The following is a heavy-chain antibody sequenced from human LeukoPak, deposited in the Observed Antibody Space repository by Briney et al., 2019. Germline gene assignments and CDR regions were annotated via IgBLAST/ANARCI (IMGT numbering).Heavy chain of an antibody. J-gene: IGHJ1*01. V-gene: IGHV1-2*06. Sequence: ASVKVSCKASGYTFTGYYMHWVRQAPGQGLEWMGRINPNSGGTNYAQKFQGRVTMTRDTSISTAYMELSSLRSEDTAVYYCARDSSDIRSLIAHWGQGTLVTASS. CDR2: INPNSGGT. CDR1: GYTFTGYY. CDR3: ARDSSDIRSLIAH. D-gene: IGHD2-15*01.